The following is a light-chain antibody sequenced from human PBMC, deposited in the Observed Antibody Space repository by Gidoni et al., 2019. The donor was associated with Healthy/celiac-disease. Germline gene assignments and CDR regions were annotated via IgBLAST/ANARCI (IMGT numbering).Light chain of an antibody. V-gene: IGKV2-28*01. CDR2: LGS. CDR1: QSLLHSNGYNY. Sequence: DIVMTQSPLSMPVTPGEQASISCRSSQSLLHSNGYNYLDWNLQKPGQSPQLLIYLGSNRASGVPDRFSCSGSCTDFTLKISRVEAEDVGVYYCMQALQTPRYTFGQGTKLEIK. J-gene: IGKJ2*01. CDR3: MQALQTPRYT.